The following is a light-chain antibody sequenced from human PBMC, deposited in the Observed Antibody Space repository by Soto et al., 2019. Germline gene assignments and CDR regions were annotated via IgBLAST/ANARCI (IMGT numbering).Light chain of an antibody. CDR2: DVR. Sequence: QSALTQPASVSGSPGQSITISCTGTISDPDTYIYVSWYQQHPGRVPKLIIYDVRNRPSGVSSRFSGSRSGNTASLTISGLQAEDEADYYCSSSTSSTTLYVFGTGTKLTVL. CDR1: ISDPDTYIY. J-gene: IGLJ1*01. V-gene: IGLV2-14*03. CDR3: SSSTSSTTLYV.